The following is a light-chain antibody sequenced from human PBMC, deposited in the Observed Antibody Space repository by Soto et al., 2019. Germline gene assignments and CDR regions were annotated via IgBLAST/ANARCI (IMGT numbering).Light chain of an antibody. CDR2: KAS. CDR1: QSINSW. CDR3: QQANSFPLT. Sequence: DIQMTQSPSTLSASVGDRVTITCRASQSINSWLAWYQQKPGKAPKLLIYKASSLESGVPSRFSGSGSGTEFTLTISSLQPDDFATYYCQQANSFPLTFGGGTKVEIK. V-gene: IGKV1-5*03. J-gene: IGKJ4*01.